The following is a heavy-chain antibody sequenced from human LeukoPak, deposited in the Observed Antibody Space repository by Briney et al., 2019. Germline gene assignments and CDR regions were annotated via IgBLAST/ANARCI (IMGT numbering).Heavy chain of an antibody. V-gene: IGHV1-69*05. Sequence: ASVKVSCKASGGTFSRYAISWVRQAPGQGLEWMGGVIPIFGTANYAQKFQGRVTITTDESTSTAYMELSSLRSEDTAVYYCARGPVYASNSYYFDYWGQGTLVTVSS. CDR1: GGTFSRYA. CDR3: ARGPVYASNSYYFDY. CDR2: VIPIFGTA. D-gene: IGHD3-22*01. J-gene: IGHJ4*02.